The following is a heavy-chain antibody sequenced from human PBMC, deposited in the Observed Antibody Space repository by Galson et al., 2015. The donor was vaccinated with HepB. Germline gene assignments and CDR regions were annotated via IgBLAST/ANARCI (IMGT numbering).Heavy chain of an antibody. Sequence: SVKVSCKASGGTFSSYAISWVRQAPGQGLEWMGGIIPIFGTANYAQKFQGRVTITADESTSTAYMELSSLRSEDTAVYYCARDVVVVAATLIGWFDPWGQGTLVTVSS. V-gene: IGHV1-69*13. CDR2: IIPIFGTA. CDR3: ARDVVVVAATLIGWFDP. D-gene: IGHD2-15*01. J-gene: IGHJ5*02. CDR1: GGTFSSYA.